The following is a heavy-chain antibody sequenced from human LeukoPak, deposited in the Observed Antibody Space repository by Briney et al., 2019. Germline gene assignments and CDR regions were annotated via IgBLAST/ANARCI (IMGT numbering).Heavy chain of an antibody. CDR3: GRGMRDYYGLDY. CDR1: GFTFSSYW. V-gene: IGHV3-7*01. D-gene: IGHD3-10*01. J-gene: IGHJ4*02. Sequence: GGSLRLSCAASGFTFSSYWMSWVRQAPGKGLEWVANIKQSGSEKYYVDSVKGRFTISRDDAKNSLYLQMNSLTVEDTAVYYCGRGMRDYYGLDYWGQGILVTVSS. CDR2: IKQSGSEK.